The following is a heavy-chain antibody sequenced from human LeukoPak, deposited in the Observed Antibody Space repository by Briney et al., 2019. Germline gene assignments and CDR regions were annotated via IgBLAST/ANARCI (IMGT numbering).Heavy chain of an antibody. J-gene: IGHJ3*02. D-gene: IGHD3-16*01. CDR1: GGSISSSSYY. CDR2: MSYGGST. V-gene: IGHV4-39*07. Sequence: SETLSLTCTVSGGSISSSSYYWGWVRQPPGKGLEWIASMSYGGSTYYNPSLKSRVTISVDTSKNQFFLKLSSVTAADTAVYYCASPLGGAFDIWGQGTMVIVSS. CDR3: ASPLGGAFDI.